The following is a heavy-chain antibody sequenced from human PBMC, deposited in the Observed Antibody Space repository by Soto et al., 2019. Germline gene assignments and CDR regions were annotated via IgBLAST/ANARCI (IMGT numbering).Heavy chain of an antibody. V-gene: IGHV4-4*02. CDR1: GGSISSSNW. CDR3: ARASVGYCTNGVCYTPALDY. CDR2: IYHSGST. D-gene: IGHD2-8*01. Sequence: PSETLSLTCAVSGGSISSSNWWSWVRQPPGKGLEWIGEIYHSGSTNYNPSLKSRVTISVDKSKNQFSLKLSSVTAADTAVYYCARASVGYCTNGVCYTPALDYWGQGTLVTVSS. J-gene: IGHJ4*02.